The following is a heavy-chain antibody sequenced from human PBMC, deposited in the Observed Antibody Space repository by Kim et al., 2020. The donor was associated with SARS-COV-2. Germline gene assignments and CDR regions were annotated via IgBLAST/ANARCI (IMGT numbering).Heavy chain of an antibody. CDR3: AKPWGTIAETTWFHP. CDR2: ISGSGDIA. V-gene: IGHV3-23*01. CDR1: GLTFSDYG. Sequence: GGSLRLSCAASGLTFSDYGMNWLRQAPGKGLEWVSSISGSGDIAYYADSVRGRFTISRDNSKNTLYLHMNSLRGEDTALYYCAKPWGTIAETTWFHPWGQGTLVTVSS. D-gene: IGHD6-25*01. J-gene: IGHJ5*02.